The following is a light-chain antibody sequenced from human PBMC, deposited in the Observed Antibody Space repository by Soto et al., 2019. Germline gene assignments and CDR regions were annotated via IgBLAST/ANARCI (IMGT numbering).Light chain of an antibody. CDR2: SNN. J-gene: IGLJ2*01. CDR3: AAWDDSVVV. V-gene: IGLV1-44*01. CDR1: SSNIGSNT. Sequence: QSVLTQPPSASGTPGQRVTISCSGSSSNIGSNTVNWYQQLPGTAPKLLIYSNNQRPSGVPDRFSGSTSGTSASLAISGRQSEDEADYYCAAWDDSVVVFGGGTKLTVL.